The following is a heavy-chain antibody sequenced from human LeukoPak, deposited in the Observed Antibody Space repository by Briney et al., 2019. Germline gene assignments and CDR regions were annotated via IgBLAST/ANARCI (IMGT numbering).Heavy chain of an antibody. CDR3: ARVAIIGGILV. CDR1: GFTFSSYT. V-gene: IGHV3-21*01. J-gene: IGHJ4*02. Sequence: GESLRLSCAASGFTFSSYTMNWVRQAPGKGLEWVSSITSIGGYIYYADSVKGRFTISRDNAKNSLYLQMNSLRAEDTAVYYCARVAIIGGILVWGQGTLVTVSS. CDR2: ITSIGGYI. D-gene: IGHD3-16*02.